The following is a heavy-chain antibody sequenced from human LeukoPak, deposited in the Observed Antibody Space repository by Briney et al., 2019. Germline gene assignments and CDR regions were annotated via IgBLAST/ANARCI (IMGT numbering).Heavy chain of an antibody. CDR3: ARDGESMVRKFDY. D-gene: IGHD3-10*01. CDR1: GYTFTGYY. V-gene: IGHV1-2*02. Sequence: ASVKVSCKASGYTFTGYYMHWVRQAPGQGPEWMGWINPNSGGTNYAQKFQGRVTMTRDTSISTAYMELSRLRSDDTAVYYCARDGESMVRKFDYWGQGTLVTVSS. J-gene: IGHJ4*02. CDR2: INPNSGGT.